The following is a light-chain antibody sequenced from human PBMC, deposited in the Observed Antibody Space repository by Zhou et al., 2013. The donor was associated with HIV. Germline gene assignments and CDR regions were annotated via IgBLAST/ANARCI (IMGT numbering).Light chain of an antibody. Sequence: DIVMTQSPLSQPVTPGEPASISCRSSQSLLQSNGYNYLDWYVQKPGQSPQLLIYLGSNRASGVPDRFSGSGSGTDFTLKISRVEAEDVGVYYCMQALQTWTFGQGTKVEIK. CDR2: LGS. CDR1: QSLLQSNGYNY. V-gene: IGKV2-28*01. CDR3: MQALQTWT. J-gene: IGKJ1*01.